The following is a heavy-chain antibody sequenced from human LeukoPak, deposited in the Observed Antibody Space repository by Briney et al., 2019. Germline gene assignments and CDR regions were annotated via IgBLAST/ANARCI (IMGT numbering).Heavy chain of an antibody. D-gene: IGHD6-6*01. J-gene: IGHJ4*02. CDR1: GYTFTGFY. CDR2: INPNSGNT. V-gene: IGHV1-8*01. CDR3: ARDPNIAARDY. Sequence: GASVKVSCKASGYTFTGFYMHWVRQAPGQGLEWMGRINPNSGNTGYAQKFQGRVTMTRNTSISTAYMELSSLRSEDTAVYYCARDPNIAARDYWGQGTLVTVSS.